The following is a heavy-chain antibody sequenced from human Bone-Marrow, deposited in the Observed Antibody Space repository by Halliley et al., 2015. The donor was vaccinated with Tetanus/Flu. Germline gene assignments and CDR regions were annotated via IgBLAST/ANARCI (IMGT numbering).Heavy chain of an antibody. Sequence: YISSTSSMIYYADSVKGRFTISRDNAENSLYLQMNSLREEDTAVYYCAIIRDQLLSRGSYDMDVWGQGTTVTVSS. J-gene: IGHJ6*02. CDR2: ISSTSSMI. CDR3: AIIRDQLLSRGSYDMDV. D-gene: IGHD2-2*01. V-gene: IGHV3-48*02.